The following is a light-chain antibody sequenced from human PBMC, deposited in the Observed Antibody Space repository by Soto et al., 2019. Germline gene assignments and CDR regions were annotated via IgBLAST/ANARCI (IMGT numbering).Light chain of an antibody. J-gene: IGKJ2*01. CDR2: GAS. CDR1: QSVNSN. Sequence: EIVMTQSPATLSVSPGERATLSCRASQSVNSNLAWYQQKPGQSPRLLIYGASTWATGIPARFSGSGSETDFTLTISSLQSEDFAVYYCQQYKNWPPTYTFGQGTKLEIK. CDR3: QQYKNWPPTYT. V-gene: IGKV3-15*01.